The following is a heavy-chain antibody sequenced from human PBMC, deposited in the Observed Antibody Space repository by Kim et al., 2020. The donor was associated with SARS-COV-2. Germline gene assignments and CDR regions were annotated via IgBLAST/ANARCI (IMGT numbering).Heavy chain of an antibody. CDR1: GFTFSSYA. V-gene: IGHV3-23*01. Sequence: GGSLRLSCEASGFTFSSYAMSWVRQAPGKGLEWVSAISGSGGSTYSADSVKGRFTISRDNSKNKLYLQMNSLRAEDTAVYYCAKDPDSSSGWSNNDYWGQGTLVTVSS. CDR2: ISGSGGST. D-gene: IGHD6-19*01. J-gene: IGHJ4*02. CDR3: AKDPDSSSGWSNNDY.